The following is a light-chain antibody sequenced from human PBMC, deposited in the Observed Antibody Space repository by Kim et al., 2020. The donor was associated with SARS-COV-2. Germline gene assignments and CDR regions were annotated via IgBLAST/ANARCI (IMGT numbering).Light chain of an antibody. V-gene: IGLV2-23*02. CDR2: EVT. CDR1: SNDVGKYKL. CDR3: CSYAGSSNLI. Sequence: QSALTQPASVSGSPGQSITISCSGSSNDVGKYKLVSWYLQHPGKAPKLIIYEVTKRPSGVSGRFSGSKSGDTASLTISGLQADDEADYYCCSYAGSSNLIFGGGTRLTVL. J-gene: IGLJ2*01.